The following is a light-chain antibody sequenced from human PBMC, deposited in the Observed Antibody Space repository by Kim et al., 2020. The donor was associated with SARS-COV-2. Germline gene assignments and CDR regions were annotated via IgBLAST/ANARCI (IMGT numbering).Light chain of an antibody. V-gene: IGKV3D-15*01. Sequence: EIVMTQSPATLSVSPGERATLSCRASQSVSSNLAWYQQKPGQAPRLLIYGASTRATGIPARFSGSGSGTEFTLTISSLQSEDFAVYYCQQYNNWPPFITFGQGTRLGIK. J-gene: IGKJ5*01. CDR3: QQYNNWPPFIT. CDR1: QSVSSN. CDR2: GAS.